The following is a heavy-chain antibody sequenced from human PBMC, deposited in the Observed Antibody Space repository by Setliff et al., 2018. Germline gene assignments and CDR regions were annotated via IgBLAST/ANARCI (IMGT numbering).Heavy chain of an antibody. CDR2: ISSSSSYI. D-gene: IGHD6-13*01. V-gene: IGHV3-21*01. CDR3: ARAIAAAPDPDY. Sequence: PGGSLRLSCAASGFTFSGYYMQWVRQAPGKGLEWVSSISSSSSYIYYADSVKGRFTISRDNAKNSLYLQMNSLRAEDTAVYYCARAIAAAPDPDYWGQGTLVTVSS. J-gene: IGHJ4*02. CDR1: GFTFSGYY.